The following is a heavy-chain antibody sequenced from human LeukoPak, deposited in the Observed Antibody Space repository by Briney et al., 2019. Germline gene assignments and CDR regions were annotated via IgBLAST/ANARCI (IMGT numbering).Heavy chain of an antibody. CDR3: AREQWLDY. CDR1: KYTVSSTY. V-gene: IGHV3-66*01. J-gene: IGHJ4*02. D-gene: IGHD6-19*01. CDR2: ISGGGST. Sequence: GGSLRLSCAVSKYTVSSTYMSWVRQAPGRGLEWVSVISGGGSTYYADSVKGRFTTSRDDSKNTLYLQMNILRAEDTAVYYCAREQWLDYWGQGTLVTVSS.